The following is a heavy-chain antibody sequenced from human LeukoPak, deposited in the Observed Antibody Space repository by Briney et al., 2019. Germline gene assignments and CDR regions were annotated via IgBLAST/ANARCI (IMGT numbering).Heavy chain of an antibody. V-gene: IGHV3-23*01. D-gene: IGHD3-9*01. CDR2: ISGSGGST. CDR3: AKGFYDILTGYVDAFDI. J-gene: IGHJ3*02. Sequence: HTGGSLRLSCAASGFTFSSYGMSWVRQAPGKGLEWVSAISGSGGSTYYADSVKGRFTISRDNSKNTLYLQMNSLRAEDTAVYYCAKGFYDILTGYVDAFDIWGQGTMVTVSS. CDR1: GFTFSSYG.